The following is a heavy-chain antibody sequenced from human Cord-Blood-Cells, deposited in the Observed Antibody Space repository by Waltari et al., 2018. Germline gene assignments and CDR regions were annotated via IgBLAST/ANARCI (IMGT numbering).Heavy chain of an antibody. CDR3: ARLGTNFDY. V-gene: IGHV4-34*01. CDR1: GVSFSGYY. Sequence: QVQLQQWGAGLLKPSETLSLTCAVYGVSFSGYYWSWIRQPPGKGLEWIGEINHSGSTNYNPSLKSRVTISVDTSKNQFSLKLSSVTAADTAVYYCARLGTNFDYWGQGTLVTVSS. J-gene: IGHJ4*02. D-gene: IGHD7-27*01. CDR2: INHSGST.